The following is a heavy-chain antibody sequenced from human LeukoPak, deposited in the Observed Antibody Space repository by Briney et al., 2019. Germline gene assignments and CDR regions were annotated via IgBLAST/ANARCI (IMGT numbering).Heavy chain of an antibody. J-gene: IGHJ4*02. D-gene: IGHD5-12*01. Sequence: GGSLRLSCAASGFTFSSYWMSWVRQAPGKGLEWVANIKQDGSEKYYVDSVKGRFTISRDNAKNSLYLQMNSLRAEDTAVYYCARGPHVDIVATIPFDYWGQGTLFTVSS. V-gene: IGHV3-7*01. CDR3: ARGPHVDIVATIPFDY. CDR1: GFTFSSYW. CDR2: IKQDGSEK.